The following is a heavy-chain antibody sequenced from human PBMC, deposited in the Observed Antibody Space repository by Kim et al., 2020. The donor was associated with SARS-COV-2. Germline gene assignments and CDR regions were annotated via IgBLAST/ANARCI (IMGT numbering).Heavy chain of an antibody. Sequence: ASVKVSCKASGYTFTSYYMHWVRQAPGQGLEWMGIINPSGGSTSYAQKFQGRVTMTRDTSTSTVYMELSSLRSEDTAVYYCARGSPTYYSSGWPPSDYWGQGTLVTVSS. J-gene: IGHJ4*02. CDR3: ARGSPTYYSSGWPPSDY. V-gene: IGHV1-46*01. D-gene: IGHD6-19*01. CDR1: GYTFTSYY. CDR2: INPSGGST.